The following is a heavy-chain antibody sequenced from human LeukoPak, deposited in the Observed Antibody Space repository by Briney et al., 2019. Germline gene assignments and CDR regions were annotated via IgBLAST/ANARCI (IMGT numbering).Heavy chain of an antibody. V-gene: IGHV4-34*01. D-gene: IGHD3-16*02. CDR2: INHSGST. J-gene: IGHJ4*02. CDR3: ARGITRLLSYRPKRYFDY. Sequence: SQTLSLTCAVYGGSFSGYYWSWIRQPPGKGLEWIGEINHSGSTNYNPSLKSRVTISVDTSKSQFSLKLSSVTAADTAVYYCARGITRLLSYRPKRYFDYWGQGTLVTVSS. CDR1: GGSFSGYY.